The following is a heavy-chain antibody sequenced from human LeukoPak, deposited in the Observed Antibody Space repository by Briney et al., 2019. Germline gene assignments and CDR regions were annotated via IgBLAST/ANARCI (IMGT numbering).Heavy chain of an antibody. CDR1: GYTFTSYG. Sequence: ASVKVSCKASGYTFTSYGISWVRQAPGQGLEWMGWISAYNGNTNYAQKLQGRVTMTTDTSTSTAYMELRSLRSDDTAVYYCARAERKGVLRFLEWSLGDYFDYWGQGTLVTVSS. D-gene: IGHD3-3*01. V-gene: IGHV1-18*01. CDR2: ISAYNGNT. CDR3: ARAERKGVLRFLEWSLGDYFDY. J-gene: IGHJ4*02.